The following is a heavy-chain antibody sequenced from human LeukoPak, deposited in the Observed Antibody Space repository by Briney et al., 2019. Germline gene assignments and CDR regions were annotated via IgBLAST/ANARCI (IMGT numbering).Heavy chain of an antibody. CDR1: GGSISSSNW. V-gene: IGHV4-4*02. CDR3: ASRCYYYDSSGCPGY. D-gene: IGHD3-22*01. J-gene: IGHJ4*02. CDR2: IYRSGST. Sequence: PSETLSLTCAVSGGSISSSNWWSWVRQPPGKGLEWIGEIYRSGSTNYNPSLKSRVTISVDKSKNQFSLKLSSVTAADTAVYYCASRCYYYDSSGCPGYWGQGTLVTVSS.